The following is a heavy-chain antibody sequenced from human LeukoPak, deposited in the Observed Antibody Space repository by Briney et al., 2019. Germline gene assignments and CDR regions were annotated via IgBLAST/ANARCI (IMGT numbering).Heavy chain of an antibody. D-gene: IGHD2-15*01. J-gene: IGHJ3*02. V-gene: IGHV3-7*01. Sequence: GGSLRLSCAASKFTFSTYWMSWVRQAPGKWLEWVADIKQDGSEKYYVDSAKGRFTISRQNAKNSLFLQMNSLRAEDTAVYYCARHRSGGSQDDAFDIWGQGTMVTVSS. CDR1: KFTFSTYW. CDR2: IKQDGSEK. CDR3: ARHRSGGSQDDAFDI.